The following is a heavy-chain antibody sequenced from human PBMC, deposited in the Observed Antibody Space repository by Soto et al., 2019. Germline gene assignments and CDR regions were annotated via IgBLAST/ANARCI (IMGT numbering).Heavy chain of an antibody. Sequence: GRSLRLSFAASGFTFRTCWMNWVRPAPGKGPEWVSKINKDGSVKYYVYSVRGRFTISRDNAKKSLFLQMKSLRAEDTALYYCVRFPFFDTSDQRXWGQGTLLTVSX. CDR1: GFTFRTCW. CDR2: INKDGSVK. CDR3: VRFPFFDTSDQRX. J-gene: IGHJ4*02. D-gene: IGHD3-22*01. V-gene: IGHV3-7*01.